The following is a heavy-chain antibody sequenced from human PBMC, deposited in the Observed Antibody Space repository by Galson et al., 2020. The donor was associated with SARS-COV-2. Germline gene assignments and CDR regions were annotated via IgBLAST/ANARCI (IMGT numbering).Heavy chain of an antibody. Sequence: GGSLRLSCAASGFTFSSYGMHWVRQAPGKGLEWVAVISYDGSNKYYADSVKGRFTISRDNSKNTLYLQMNSLRAEDTAVYYCAKDWEVGRMQSDWYFDLWGRGTLVTVSS. CDR1: GFTFSSYG. CDR3: AKDWEVGRMQSDWYFDL. J-gene: IGHJ2*01. D-gene: IGHD1-26*01. V-gene: IGHV3-30*18. CDR2: ISYDGSNK.